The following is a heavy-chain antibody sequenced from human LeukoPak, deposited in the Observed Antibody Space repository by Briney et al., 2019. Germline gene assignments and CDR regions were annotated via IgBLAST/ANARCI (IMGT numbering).Heavy chain of an antibody. CDR3: ARLPYGDSHEIFDY. J-gene: IGHJ4*02. D-gene: IGHD4-17*01. CDR2: IYYSGST. Sequence: SETLSLTCTVPGGSISSSSYYWGWIRQPPGKGLEWIGSIYYSGSTYYNPSLKSRVTISVDTSKNQFSLKLSSVTAADTAVYYCARLPYGDSHEIFDYWGQGTLVTVSS. CDR1: GGSISSSSYY. V-gene: IGHV4-39*01.